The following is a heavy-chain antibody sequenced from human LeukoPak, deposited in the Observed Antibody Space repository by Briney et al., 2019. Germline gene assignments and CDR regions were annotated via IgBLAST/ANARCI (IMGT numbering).Heavy chain of an antibody. CDR1: GDSIRGYY. Sequence: SDTLSLTCSVSGDSIRGYYWTWIRQPPGKGLEWIGYIYYSGNTTYNPSLKSRVTVSVHTSKNQFYLNLSSVTAADTAVYYCARVYGGGRGGWFDTWGQGTLVAVSS. J-gene: IGHJ5*02. V-gene: IGHV4-59*07. CDR2: IYYSGNT. CDR3: ARVYGGGRGGWFDT. D-gene: IGHD3-16*01.